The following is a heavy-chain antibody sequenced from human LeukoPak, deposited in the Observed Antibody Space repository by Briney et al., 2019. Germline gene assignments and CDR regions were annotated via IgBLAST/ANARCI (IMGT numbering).Heavy chain of an antibody. J-gene: IGHJ3*02. CDR3: ARGPPFELLWFATRKPRGGAFDAFDI. D-gene: IGHD3-10*01. CDR1: GGSISSSSYY. Sequence: SETLSLTCTVSGGSISSSSYYWGWIRQPPGKGLEWIGSIYYSGSTYYNPSLKSRVTISVDTSKNQFSLNLNSVTAADTAVYYCARGPPFELLWFATRKPRGGAFDAFDIWGQGTMVTVSS. V-gene: IGHV4-39*07. CDR2: IYYSGST.